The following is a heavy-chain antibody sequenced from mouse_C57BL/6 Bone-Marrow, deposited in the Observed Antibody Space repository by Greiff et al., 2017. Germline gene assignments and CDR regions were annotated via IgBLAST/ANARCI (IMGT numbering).Heavy chain of an antibody. V-gene: IGHV5-4*03. J-gene: IGHJ4*01. CDR3: ARGPTVVAGAMDY. Sequence: EVMLVESGGGLVKPGGSLKLSCAASGFTFSSYAMSWVRQTPVQRLEWVATISDGGSCTYYPDNVKGRFTISRDNAKNNLYLQMIHLKSEDTAMYYCARGPTVVAGAMDYWGQGTSVTVSS. D-gene: IGHD1-1*01. CDR2: ISDGGSCT. CDR1: GFTFSSYA.